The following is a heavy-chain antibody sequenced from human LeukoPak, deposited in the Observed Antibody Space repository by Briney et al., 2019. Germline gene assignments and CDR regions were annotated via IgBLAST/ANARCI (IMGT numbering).Heavy chain of an antibody. V-gene: IGHV4-39*07. Sequence: PSETLSLTCTVSGGSISSSSYYWGWVRQPPGKGLEWIGSMYSSGSTYYNPSLKSRVTISVDTSKNQFSLKLSSVTAADTAVYYCARSGSGYLRYYFDYWGQGTLVTVSS. CDR2: MYSSGST. CDR1: GGSISSSSYY. J-gene: IGHJ4*02. D-gene: IGHD5-12*01. CDR3: ARSGSGYLRYYFDY.